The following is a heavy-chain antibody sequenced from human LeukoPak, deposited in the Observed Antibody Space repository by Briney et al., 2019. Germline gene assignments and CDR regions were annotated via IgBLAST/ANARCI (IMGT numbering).Heavy chain of an antibody. CDR1: GYTFTSYG. CDR2: ISAYNGNT. J-gene: IGHJ6*03. Sequence: ASVKVSCKASGYTFTSYGISLVRQAPGQGLEWMGWISAYNGNTNYAQKLQGRVTMTTDTSTSTAYMELRSLRSDDTAVYYCARVSESDYDFWSGYHYYYYMDVWGKGTTVTVSS. D-gene: IGHD3-3*01. V-gene: IGHV1-18*01. CDR3: ARVSESDYDFWSGYHYYYYMDV.